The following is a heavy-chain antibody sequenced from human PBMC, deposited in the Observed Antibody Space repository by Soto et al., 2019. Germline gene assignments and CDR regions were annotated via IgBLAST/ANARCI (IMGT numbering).Heavy chain of an antibody. CDR2: VTPSGGS. Sequence: QVQLQQWGAGLLKPSETLSLTCAVYGGSFNSYFWNWVRQPPGKGLEWIGEVTPSGGSNYNPALKSRVTISKDTSKNQFSLKVTSVNAADTAVYYCTTSGRRWPDAFDIWAQGAMVTVSP. CDR1: GGSFNSYF. V-gene: IGHV4-34*01. D-gene: IGHD2-15*01. J-gene: IGHJ3*02. CDR3: TTSGRRWPDAFDI.